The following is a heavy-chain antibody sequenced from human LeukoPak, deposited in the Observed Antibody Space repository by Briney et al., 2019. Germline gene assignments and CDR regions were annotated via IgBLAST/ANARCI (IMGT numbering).Heavy chain of an antibody. CDR3: AKSRYDFWSGGDY. V-gene: IGHV3-23*01. D-gene: IGHD3-3*01. CDR2: ISDSGGST. CDR1: GFTFSTYA. Sequence: GGSLRLSCAASGFTFSTYAMSWVRQAPGKGLDWVSTISDSGGSTYYADSVKGRFTISRDNSKNTLYLQMNSLRVEDTPIYYCAKSRYDFWSGGDYWGQGTLVTVSS. J-gene: IGHJ4*02.